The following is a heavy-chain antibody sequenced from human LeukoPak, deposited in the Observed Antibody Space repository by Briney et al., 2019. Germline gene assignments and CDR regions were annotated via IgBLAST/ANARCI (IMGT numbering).Heavy chain of an antibody. CDR2: VSGYNGYT. CDR3: ARDFYHGHCAGLSCFLLDY. V-gene: IGHV1-18*01. Sequence: ASVKVSCKTSGYTFTSDGITWVRRAPGQGLEWMGWVSGYNGYTNYAQKFRGRVTMTTDTSTTTVYMELRSLRSDDTAVYYCARDFYHGHCAGLSCFLLDYWGQGALVIVSS. J-gene: IGHJ4*02. D-gene: IGHD2-8*02. CDR1: GYTFTSDG.